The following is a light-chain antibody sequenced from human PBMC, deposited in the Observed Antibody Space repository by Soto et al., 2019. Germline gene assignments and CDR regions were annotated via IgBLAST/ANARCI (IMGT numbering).Light chain of an antibody. CDR3: QQYGSSPPWT. Sequence: DIVLTQSPGTLSLSPGERVTLSCRASQSVSSSYLAWYQQTPGQAPRLLVYDTSYRATGVPDRFSGSGSGTDFTLTISRLEPEDSAVYYCQQYGSSPPWTFGQGTKVDIK. CDR2: DTS. V-gene: IGKV3-20*01. J-gene: IGKJ1*01. CDR1: QSVSSSY.